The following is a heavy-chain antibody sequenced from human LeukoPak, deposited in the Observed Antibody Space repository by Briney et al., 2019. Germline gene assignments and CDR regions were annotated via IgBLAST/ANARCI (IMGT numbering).Heavy chain of an antibody. V-gene: IGHV1-2*02. CDR2: INPHSGGT. J-gene: IGHJ4*02. CDR3: ARDPPGRPYSSSSYG. D-gene: IGHD6-6*01. Sequence: GASVKVSCKASGYTFTGYYIHWVRQAPGQGLEWMGWINPHSGGTNYAQKFQGRVTMTRDTSISTAYMELSSLRSEDTAVYYCARDPPGRPYSSSSYGWGRGTLVTVSS. CDR1: GYTFTGYY.